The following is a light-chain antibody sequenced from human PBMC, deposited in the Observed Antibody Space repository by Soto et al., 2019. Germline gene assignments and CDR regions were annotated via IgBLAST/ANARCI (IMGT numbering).Light chain of an antibody. J-gene: IGKJ2*01. Sequence: EIVLTQSPGTLSLSPGERATLSCRASQSVSSTYLAWYQQKPGQAPRLLIYAASSRETGIPDTFSGSGSGTAFSLTISRLAPEDFAVYYCQQYDSSPYTFGQGTQLEIK. CDR1: QSVSSTY. V-gene: IGKV3-20*01. CDR3: QQYDSSPYT. CDR2: AAS.